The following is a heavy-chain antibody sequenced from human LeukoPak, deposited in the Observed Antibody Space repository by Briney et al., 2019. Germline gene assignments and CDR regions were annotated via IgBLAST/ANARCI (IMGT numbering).Heavy chain of an antibody. CDR1: GASISSHY. Sequence: SETLSLTCTVTGASISSHYWCWIRQTPGTGLEWIGDIYDRGSTTYNPSLKSRVSISVDTPRNQFSLNLRSVTAADTAVYYCAKIEVGRFDPWGQGTLVTVSS. CDR3: AKIEVGRFDP. D-gene: IGHD1-26*01. V-gene: IGHV4-59*11. J-gene: IGHJ5*02. CDR2: IYDRGST.